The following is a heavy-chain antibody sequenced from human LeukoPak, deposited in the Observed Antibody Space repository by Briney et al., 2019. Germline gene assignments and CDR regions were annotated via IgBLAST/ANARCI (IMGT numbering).Heavy chain of an antibody. CDR2: IYYSGST. V-gene: IGHV4-30-4*08. J-gene: IGHJ4*02. D-gene: IGHD5-18*01. CDR3: ARDNTAMVDY. Sequence: LSLPCPVSGGSISSGDYYWSWIRPPPGKGLEWIGYIYYSGSTYYNPSLKSRVTISVDTSKNQFSLKLSSVTAADTAVYYCARDNTAMVDYWGQGTLVTVSS. CDR1: GGSISSGDYY.